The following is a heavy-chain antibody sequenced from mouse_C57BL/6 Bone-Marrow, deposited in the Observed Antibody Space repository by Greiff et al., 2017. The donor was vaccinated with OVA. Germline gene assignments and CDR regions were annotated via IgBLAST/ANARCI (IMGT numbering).Heavy chain of an antibody. CDR1: EYEFPSHD. Sequence: EVKVVESGGGLVQPGESLKLSCESNEYEFPSHDMSWVRKTPEKRLELVAAINSDGGSTYYPDTMERRFIISRDNTKKTLYLQMSSLRSEDTALYYCARHDDDGSPYYYAMDYWGQGTSVTVSS. CDR3: ARHDDDGSPYYYAMDY. V-gene: IGHV5-2*01. CDR2: INSDGGST. J-gene: IGHJ4*01. D-gene: IGHD2-4*01.